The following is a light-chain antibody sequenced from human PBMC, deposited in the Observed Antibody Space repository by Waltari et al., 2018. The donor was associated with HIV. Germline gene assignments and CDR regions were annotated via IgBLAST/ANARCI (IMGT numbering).Light chain of an antibody. CDR2: LAS. CDR3: MQGLQTPPLT. CDR1: QSLLHTNGYNY. J-gene: IGKJ4*01. V-gene: IGKV2-28*01. Sequence: DIVTPPSPLSLPVRPGEPAYIPCRSSQSLLHTNGYNYLDWYLQKPGQSPQLLIYLASPLAPGVPDRFSGSGSGTDFTLTISRVEADDVGVYYCMQGLQTPPLTVGGGTKVEMK.